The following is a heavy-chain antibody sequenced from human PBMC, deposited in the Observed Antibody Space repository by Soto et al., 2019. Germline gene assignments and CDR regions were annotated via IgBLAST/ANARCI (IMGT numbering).Heavy chain of an antibody. CDR3: ARHTRNQFDP. Sequence: QLQLQESGPGLVKPSETLSLTCTVSGDSMTSSSYYWGWIRQPPGKGLEWIGSIYYSERTSYNSGSTYHSPSLKRRVTISGDTSKSQFSLKLSSVTAADTAVYYCARHTRNQFDPWGQGTLVTVSS. CDR2: IYYSERTSYNSGST. V-gene: IGHV4-39*01. J-gene: IGHJ5*02. CDR1: GDSMTSSSYY.